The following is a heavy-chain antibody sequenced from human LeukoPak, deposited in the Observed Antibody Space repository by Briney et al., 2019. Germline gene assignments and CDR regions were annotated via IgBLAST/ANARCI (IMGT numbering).Heavy chain of an antibody. J-gene: IGHJ5*02. CDR3: ARARGGSYYNWFDP. CDR2: IYTSGST. Sequence: TSETLSLTCAVSGGSISTYYWSWIRQPAGKGLEWIGRIYTSGSTNYNPSLKSRVTMSVDTSKNQFSLKLSSVTAADTAVYYCARARGGSYYNWFDPWGQGTLVTVSS. D-gene: IGHD1-26*01. V-gene: IGHV4-4*07. CDR1: GGSISTYY.